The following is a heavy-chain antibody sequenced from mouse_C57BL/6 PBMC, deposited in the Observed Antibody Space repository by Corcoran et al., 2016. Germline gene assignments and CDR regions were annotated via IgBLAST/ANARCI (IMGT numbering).Heavy chain of an antibody. V-gene: IGHV1-18*01. CDR3: ARDHYGNFLFAY. J-gene: IGHJ3*01. CDR2: INPNNGGT. D-gene: IGHD2-1*01. Sequence: EVQLQQSGPELVKPGASVKIPCKASGYTFTDYNMDWVKQSHGKSLEWIGDINPNNGGTIYNQKFKGKATLTVDKSSSTAYMELRSLTSEDTAVYYCARDHYGNFLFAYWGQGTLVTVSA. CDR1: GYTFTDYN.